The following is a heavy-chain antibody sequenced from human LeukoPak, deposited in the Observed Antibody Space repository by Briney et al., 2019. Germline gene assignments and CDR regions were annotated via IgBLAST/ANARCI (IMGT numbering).Heavy chain of an antibody. CDR2: ISVGSDSI. J-gene: IGHJ6*02. V-gene: IGHV3-23*01. CDR3: AKVPYYDFWIGYYVGNYYYGMDV. D-gene: IGHD3-3*01. CDR1: GFTFSNFA. Sequence: GGSLRLSCAASGFTFSNFAMSWVRQTPGKGLEWVSAISVGSDSISYTDSVKGRFTISRDNSKNTLYLQMNSLRAEDTAVYYCAKVPYYDFWIGYYVGNYYYGMDVWGQGTTVTVSS.